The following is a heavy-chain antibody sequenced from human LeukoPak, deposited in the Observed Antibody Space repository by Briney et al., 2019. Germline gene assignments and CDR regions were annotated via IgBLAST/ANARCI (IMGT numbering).Heavy chain of an antibody. CDR2: ISSGTSAI. J-gene: IGHJ3*02. CDR1: GFTFSSYE. V-gene: IGHV3-48*03. D-gene: IGHD5-18*01. Sequence: PGGSLRLSCAASGFTFSSYEMNWVRQAPGKGLEWVSYISSGTSAIYYADSVKGRFTISRDNAKNSLYLQMNSLRDEDTAVYYCARYSYGANAFDIWGQGTMVTVSS. CDR3: ARYSYGANAFDI.